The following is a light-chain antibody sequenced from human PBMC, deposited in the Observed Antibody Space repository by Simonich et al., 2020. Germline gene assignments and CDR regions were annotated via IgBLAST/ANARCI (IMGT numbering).Light chain of an antibody. V-gene: IGLV2-23*01. CDR3: CSYAGSSNVV. CDR1: SSDVGSHNL. Sequence: QSALTQPASVSGSPGQSITISCTGTSSDVGSHNLVSWSQQHPGKAPKLMIYEGSKRPSGVSNRFSGSKSGNTASLTISGLQAEDEADYYCCSYAGSSNVVFGGGTKLTVL. J-gene: IGLJ2*01. CDR2: EGS.